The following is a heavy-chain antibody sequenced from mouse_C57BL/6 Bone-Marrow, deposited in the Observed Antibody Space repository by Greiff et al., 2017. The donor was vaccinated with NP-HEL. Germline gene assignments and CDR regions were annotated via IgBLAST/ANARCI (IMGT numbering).Heavy chain of an antibody. D-gene: IGHD1-1*01. CDR2: IDPNSGGT. CDR1: GYTFTSYW. Sequence: QVQLQQPGAELVKPGASVKLSCKASGYTFTSYWMHWVKQRPGRGLEWIGRIDPNSGGTKYNEKFKSKATLTVDKPSSTAYMQLSSLTSEDAAVYYGARGCSSRYGNYFDYWGQGTTLTVSS. J-gene: IGHJ2*01. CDR3: ARGCSSRYGNYFDY. V-gene: IGHV1-72*01.